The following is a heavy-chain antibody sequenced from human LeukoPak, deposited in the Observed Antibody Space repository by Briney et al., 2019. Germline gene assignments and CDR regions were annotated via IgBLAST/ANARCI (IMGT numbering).Heavy chain of an antibody. CDR1: RFSFSNHA. CDR3: ARASYDSNGYLLDY. V-gene: IGHV3-30*04. CDR2: ISYERQTA. J-gene: IGHJ4*02. Sequence: GRPLRLSCAASRFSFSNHAMHWVRQGPGKGLDWVAVISYERQTANYADSVKGRFTVSRDNSKNMLYLQMNSLRPEDTGVYYCARASYDSNGYLLDYWGQGTLVTVSS. D-gene: IGHD3-22*01.